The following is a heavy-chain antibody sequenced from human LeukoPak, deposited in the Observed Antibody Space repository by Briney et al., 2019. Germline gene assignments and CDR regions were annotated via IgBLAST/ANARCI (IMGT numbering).Heavy chain of an antibody. CDR1: GFTVSSNY. Sequence: GGSLRLSCAASGFTVSSNYMSWVRQAPGKGLEWVSVIYSGGSTYYADSVKGRFTISRDNSKNTLYLQMNSLRAEDTAVYYCARWMAYCGGDCYYFDYWGQGTLVTVSS. D-gene: IGHD2-21*02. CDR3: ARWMAYCGGDCYYFDY. V-gene: IGHV3-66*01. CDR2: IYSGGST. J-gene: IGHJ4*02.